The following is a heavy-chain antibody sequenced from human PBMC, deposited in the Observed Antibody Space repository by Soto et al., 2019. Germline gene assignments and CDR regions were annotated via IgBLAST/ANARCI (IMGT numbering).Heavy chain of an antibody. CDR1: GFIFSIYG. Sequence: QVQLVESGGGVVQPGRSLRLSCAASGFIFSIYGMHWVRQAPGKGLEWVAVISYDGSNKDYAASAKGRFTISRDNSKNTLYLQMHSLRAEETAVYYCAASAHGSGGSSLDYWGQGTLVTVSS. J-gene: IGHJ4*02. V-gene: IGHV3-30*03. CDR2: ISYDGSNK. CDR3: AASAHGSGGSSLDY. D-gene: IGHD2-15*01.